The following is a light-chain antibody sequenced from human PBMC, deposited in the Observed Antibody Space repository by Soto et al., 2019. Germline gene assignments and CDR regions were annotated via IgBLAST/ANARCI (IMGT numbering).Light chain of an antibody. CDR2: DVS. CDR1: SSDVGGYNY. Sequence: QSALTQPASVSGSPGQSITISCTGTSSDVGGYNYVSWYQQHPGKAPKLMIYDVSNRPSGVSNRFSGSKSGNTASLTISGLQAEDEADYYCSSYTSNSTLVFGGGTQLTV. J-gene: IGLJ3*02. CDR3: SSYTSNSTLV. V-gene: IGLV2-14*01.